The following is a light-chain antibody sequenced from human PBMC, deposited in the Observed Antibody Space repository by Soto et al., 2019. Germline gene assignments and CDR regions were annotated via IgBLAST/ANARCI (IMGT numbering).Light chain of an antibody. CDR1: QDISNY. J-gene: IGKJ3*01. V-gene: IGKV1-33*01. Sequence: DLQMTQSPSSLSASVGDRVTITCQASQDISNYLNWYQQKPGKAPKLLIYDASNLETGVPSRFSGSGSGTDFTFTISSLQPEDIATYYCHQYDNLSFTFGPGTKVDIK. CDR2: DAS. CDR3: HQYDNLSFT.